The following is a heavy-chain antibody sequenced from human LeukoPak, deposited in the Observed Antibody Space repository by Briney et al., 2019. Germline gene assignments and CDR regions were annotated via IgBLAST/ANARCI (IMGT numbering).Heavy chain of an antibody. CDR2: ISYSGST. CDR3: ARDPTTVTKGFDI. CDR1: GGSISNHY. Sequence: PSETLSLTCTVSGGSISNHYWTWIRQPPGKGLEWIGYISYSGSTNYNPSLRSRVTISIDTSNNQISLRLSPVTVADTAVYYCARDPTTVTKGFDIWGLGTMVTVSP. D-gene: IGHD4-17*01. V-gene: IGHV4-59*11. J-gene: IGHJ3*02.